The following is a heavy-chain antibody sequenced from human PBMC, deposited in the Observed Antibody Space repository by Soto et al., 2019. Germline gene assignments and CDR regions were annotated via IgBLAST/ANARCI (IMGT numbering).Heavy chain of an antibody. J-gene: IGHJ4*02. V-gene: IGHV1-18*01. CDR2: ISAYNGNT. D-gene: IGHD6-19*01. CDR3: ARDLRIALGGRGLHLDY. CDR1: GYTFTTYG. Sequence: QVRLVQSGADVKKPGASVKVSCKASGYTFTTYGISWVRQAPGQGPEWMGWISAYNGNTYYAQKIQGRVAMTTDTSISTVYRELRSLRPDDTAVYYCARDLRIALGGRGLHLDYWGQGTLVTVSS.